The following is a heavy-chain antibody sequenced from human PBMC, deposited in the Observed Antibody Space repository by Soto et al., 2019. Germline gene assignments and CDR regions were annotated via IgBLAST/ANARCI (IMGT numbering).Heavy chain of an antibody. CDR1: DFTFNDAW. J-gene: IGHJ4*02. V-gene: IGHV3-15*07. D-gene: IGHD6-25*01. CDR3: ATAPGYWESAPLDF. CDR2: IKSQTHGGTT. Sequence: EVQLVESGGGLVKPGGSLRLSCAVSDFTFNDAWMNWVRQAPGKGLEWVGRIKSQTHGGTTDYATPVKGRFTISRDDSKNRLYLQMNSLEIEDTAVYYCATAPGYWESAPLDFWGQGTLVTVSS.